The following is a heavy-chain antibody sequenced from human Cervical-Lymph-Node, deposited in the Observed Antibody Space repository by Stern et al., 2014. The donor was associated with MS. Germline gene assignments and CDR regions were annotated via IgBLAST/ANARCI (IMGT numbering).Heavy chain of an antibody. CDR1: GYSFSNFW. Sequence: EVQLVESGAEVKKPGESLKISCKGSGYSFSNFWIGWVRQMPGKGLEWMGIIYPGDSDTKYSPSFQGQVTISPDKSISTAYLQWSSLKASDTAIYYCAKTLSGGSRYFDLWGRGTLVTVSS. J-gene: IGHJ2*01. D-gene: IGHD3-16*01. CDR3: AKTLSGGSRYFDL. V-gene: IGHV5-51*03. CDR2: IYPGDSDT.